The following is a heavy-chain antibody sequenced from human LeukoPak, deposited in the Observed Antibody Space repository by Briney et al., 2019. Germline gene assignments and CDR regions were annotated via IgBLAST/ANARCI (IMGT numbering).Heavy chain of an antibody. V-gene: IGHV4-61*02. Sequence: PSQTLSLTCTVSGGSISSGSYYWSWIRQPAGKGLEWIGRIYTSGSTNYNPSLKSRVTISVDTSKNQFSLKLSSMTAADTAVYYCASYCSSTSCYSAAFDIWGQGTMVTVSS. CDR1: GGSISSGSYY. CDR3: ASYCSSTSCYSAAFDI. CDR2: IYTSGST. J-gene: IGHJ3*02. D-gene: IGHD2-2*01.